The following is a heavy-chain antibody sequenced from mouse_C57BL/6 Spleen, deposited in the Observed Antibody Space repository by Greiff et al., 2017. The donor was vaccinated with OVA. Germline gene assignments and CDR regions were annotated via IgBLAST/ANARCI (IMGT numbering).Heavy chain of an antibody. Sequence: QVQLKEPGPELVKPGASVKLSCKASGYTFTSYWMHWVKQRPGQGLEWIGNINPSNGGTNYNEKFKSKATLTVDKSSSTAYMQLSSLTSEDSAVYYCARWDITTVVPLDYWGQGTTLTVSS. CDR3: ARWDITTVVPLDY. V-gene: IGHV1-53*01. J-gene: IGHJ2*01. CDR2: INPSNGGT. CDR1: GYTFTSYW. D-gene: IGHD1-1*01.